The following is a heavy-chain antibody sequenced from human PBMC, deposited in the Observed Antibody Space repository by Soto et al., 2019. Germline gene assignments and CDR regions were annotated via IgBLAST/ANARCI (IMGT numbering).Heavy chain of an antibody. D-gene: IGHD2-15*01. CDR1: GYSFTSYW. J-gene: IGHJ5*02. CDR2: IYPGDSDT. V-gene: IGHV5-51*01. Sequence: PGESLKISCKGSGYSFTSYWIGWVRQMPGKGLEWMGIIYPGDSDTRYSPSFQGQVTISADKSISTAYLQWSSLKASDTAMYYCARLGDIVVYSNWFDPWGQGTLVTVSS. CDR3: ARLGDIVVYSNWFDP.